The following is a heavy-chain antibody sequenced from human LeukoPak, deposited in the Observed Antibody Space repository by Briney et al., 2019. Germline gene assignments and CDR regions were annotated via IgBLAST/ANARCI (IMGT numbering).Heavy chain of an antibody. CDR2: ISAYNGNT. D-gene: IGHD3-22*01. CDR1: GYTFTSYG. CDR3: ARSENYYDSSGYYSASYYFDY. V-gene: IGHV1-18*01. Sequence: ASVKVSCKASGYTFTSYGISWVRQAPGQGLEWMGWISAYNGNTNYAQKLQGRVTMTTDTSTSTAYMELSSLRSEDTAVYYCARSENYYDSSGYYSASYYFDYWGQGTLVTVSS. J-gene: IGHJ4*02.